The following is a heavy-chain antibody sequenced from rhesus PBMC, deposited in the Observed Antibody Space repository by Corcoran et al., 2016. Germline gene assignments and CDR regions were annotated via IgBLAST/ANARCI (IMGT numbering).Heavy chain of an antibody. V-gene: IGHV4-169*01. D-gene: IGHD6-25*01. CDR2: IYGRGTTT. CDR3: ARGVSGSFF. CDR1: GGSISSSY. J-gene: IGHJ3*01. Sequence: QLQLQESGPGLVKPSETLSVTCAVSGGSISSSYWSWIRQAPGKGLEWIGDIYGRGTTTTYNPSLKSRVTLSVDTSKNQLSLKLSSVTTADTAVYYCARGVSGSFFWGQGLRVTVSS.